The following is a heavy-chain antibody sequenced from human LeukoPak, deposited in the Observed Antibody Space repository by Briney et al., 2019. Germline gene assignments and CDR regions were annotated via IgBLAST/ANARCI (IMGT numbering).Heavy chain of an antibody. Sequence: SETLSLTCAVYGGSFSGYYWSWIRQPPGKGLEWIGEINHSGSTNYNPSLKGRFTISVDTSKNQFSLKLRSVTPTATAAYYCARYIAATSADYWGPGTLGTVSS. CDR1: GGSFSGYY. D-gene: IGHD5-12*01. CDR3: ARYIAATSADY. J-gene: IGHJ4*02. CDR2: INHSGST. V-gene: IGHV4-34*01.